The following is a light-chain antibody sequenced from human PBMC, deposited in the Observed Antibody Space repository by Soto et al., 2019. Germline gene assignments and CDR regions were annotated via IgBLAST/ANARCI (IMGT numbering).Light chain of an antibody. CDR2: SAS. CDR3: QYRRT. V-gene: IGKV1-5*03. J-gene: IGKJ1*01. Sequence: DVQMTQSPSTLSASVGDRVTITCRASHNINDLLAWYQQKPGKAPNLLIYSASTSESGVPSRFSGSGSGTEFTLTINSLQPDDFATYYCQYRRTFGQGTKVEIK. CDR1: HNINDL.